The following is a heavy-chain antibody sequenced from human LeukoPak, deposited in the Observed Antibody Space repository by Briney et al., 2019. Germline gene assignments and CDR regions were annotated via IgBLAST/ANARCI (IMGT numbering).Heavy chain of an antibody. CDR1: AYIFTNYW. Sequence: GESLKISCTGSAYIFTNYWIGWVRQMPRKGLEWMGIIYPGDSDTRYSPSFQGQVTTSADKSISTAYLQWSSLKASDTAMYYCARLGTGDTSMVTPLHYWGQGTLVTVSS. V-gene: IGHV5-51*01. CDR2: IYPGDSDT. D-gene: IGHD5-18*01. CDR3: ARLGTGDTSMVTPLHY. J-gene: IGHJ4*02.